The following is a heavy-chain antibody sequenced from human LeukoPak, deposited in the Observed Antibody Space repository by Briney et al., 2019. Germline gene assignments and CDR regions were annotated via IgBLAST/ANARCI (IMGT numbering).Heavy chain of an antibody. V-gene: IGHV3-23*01. CDR2: ISGSGGST. CDR1: GFTFSSYG. D-gene: IGHD3-22*01. CDR3: AKSLETYYYDSSGSRSSFDI. J-gene: IGHJ3*02. Sequence: GGSLRLSCAGSGFTFSSYGMSWVRQAPGKGLEWVSAISGSGGSTYYADSVKGRFTISRDNSKNTLYLQMNSLRAEDTAVYYCAKSLETYYYDSSGSRSSFDIWGQGTMVTVSS.